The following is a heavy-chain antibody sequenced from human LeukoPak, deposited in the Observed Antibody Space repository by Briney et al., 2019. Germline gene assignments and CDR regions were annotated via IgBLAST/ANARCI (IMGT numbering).Heavy chain of an antibody. Sequence: GGSLRLSCAASGFTFSSYEMNWVRQAPGKGLEWVSYISSSGSTIYYADSVKGRFTISRDNAKNSLYLQMNILRTEDTAVYYCARGGPGTGVDYWGPGTLVTVSS. CDR2: ISSSGSTI. V-gene: IGHV3-48*03. CDR3: ARGGPGTGVDY. CDR1: GFTFSSYE. J-gene: IGHJ4*02. D-gene: IGHD1-1*01.